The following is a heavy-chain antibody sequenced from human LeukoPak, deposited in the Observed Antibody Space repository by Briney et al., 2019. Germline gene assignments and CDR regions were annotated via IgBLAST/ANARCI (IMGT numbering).Heavy chain of an antibody. CDR1: GGSISSYY. Sequence: SETLSLTCTVSGGSISSYYWSGIRQPPGEGLEWIGYIYYSGSTNYNPSLKSRVTISVDTSKNQFSLKLSSVTAADTAVYYCAMGIAAAGTVDYWGQGTLVTVSS. V-gene: IGHV4-59*01. J-gene: IGHJ4*02. CDR3: AMGIAAAGTVDY. CDR2: IYYSGST. D-gene: IGHD6-13*01.